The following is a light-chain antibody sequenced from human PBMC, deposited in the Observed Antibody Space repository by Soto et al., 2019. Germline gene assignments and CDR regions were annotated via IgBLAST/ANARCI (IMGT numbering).Light chain of an antibody. J-gene: IGKJ5*01. Sequence: EIVFTQSPCTLALSPGERATLSCRASQSVTSSLLAWYQQKPGQAPRLLLYGASSRATGIPDRFSGGGSGTEFTLTISRLEPEDFAVYYCQQYGNSPITFGQGTRLEIK. CDR2: GAS. V-gene: IGKV3-20*01. CDR1: QSVTSSL. CDR3: QQYGNSPIT.